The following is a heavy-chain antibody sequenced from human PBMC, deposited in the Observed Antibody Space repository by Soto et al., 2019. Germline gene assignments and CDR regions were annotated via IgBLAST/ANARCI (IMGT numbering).Heavy chain of an antibody. D-gene: IGHD3-16*01. CDR2: IIPIFGTA. CDR1: GGTFSSYA. Sequence: SVKVSCKASGGTFSSYAISWVRQAPGQGLEWMGGIIPIFGTANYAQKFQGRVTITADESTSTAYMELSSLRSEDTAVYYCARLGFGPDYNYGMDVWGQGTTVTVSS. J-gene: IGHJ6*02. CDR3: ARLGFGPDYNYGMDV. V-gene: IGHV1-69*13.